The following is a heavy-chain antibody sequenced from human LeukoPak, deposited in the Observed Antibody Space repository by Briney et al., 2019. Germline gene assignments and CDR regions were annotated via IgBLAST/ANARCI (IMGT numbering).Heavy chain of an antibody. V-gene: IGHV1-46*01. CDR3: ARDSADYGDYDY. D-gene: IGHD4-17*01. Sequence: ASVKVSCEASGYTFTSYFMHWVRQAPGQGLGWMGIINPSGGSTSYAQKFQGRVTMTRDTSTSTVYMELSSLRSEDTAVYYCARDSADYGDYDYWGQGTLVTVSS. J-gene: IGHJ4*02. CDR1: GYTFTSYF. CDR2: INPSGGST.